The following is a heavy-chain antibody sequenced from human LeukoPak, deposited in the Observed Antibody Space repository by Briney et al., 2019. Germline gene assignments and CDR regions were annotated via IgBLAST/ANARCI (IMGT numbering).Heavy chain of an antibody. CDR1: GGSISSYY. Sequence: SETLPLTCTVSGGSISSYYWNWIRQPPGKGLEWIGYIYYSGSTNYNPSLKSRVTILVDTSKNQFSLRLSSVTAADTAVYYCAREYSSSSGRRAFDIWGQGTMVTVSS. CDR2: IYYSGST. D-gene: IGHD6-6*01. CDR3: AREYSSSSGRRAFDI. V-gene: IGHV4-59*08. J-gene: IGHJ3*02.